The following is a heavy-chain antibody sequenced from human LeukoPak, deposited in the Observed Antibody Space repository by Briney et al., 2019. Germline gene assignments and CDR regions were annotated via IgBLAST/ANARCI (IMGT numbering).Heavy chain of an antibody. Sequence: GESLKISCKASGYSFTSYYIGWVRQMPGKGLEWMGIIYPGDSDTKYSPSFQGQVTISADKSISTAYLQWSSLKASDTAVYYCARIPQYYYYYMDVWGKGTTVTVSS. V-gene: IGHV5-51*01. D-gene: IGHD2-2*02. J-gene: IGHJ6*03. CDR2: IYPGDSDT. CDR1: GYSFTSYY. CDR3: ARIPQYYYYYMDV.